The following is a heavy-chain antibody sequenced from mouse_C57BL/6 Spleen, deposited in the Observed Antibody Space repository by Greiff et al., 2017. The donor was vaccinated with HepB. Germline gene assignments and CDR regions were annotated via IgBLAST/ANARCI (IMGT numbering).Heavy chain of an antibody. Sequence: QVQLQQSGAELVKPGASVKISCKASGYAFSSYWMNWVKQRPGKGLEWIGQIYPGDGDTNYNEKFKSKATLTVDKSSSTAYMQLSSLTSEDSAVYYCARNGYDGYFYWYFDVWGTGTTVTVSS. J-gene: IGHJ1*03. V-gene: IGHV1-80*01. CDR1: GYAFSSYW. CDR2: IYPGDGDT. D-gene: IGHD2-3*01. CDR3: ARNGYDGYFYWYFDV.